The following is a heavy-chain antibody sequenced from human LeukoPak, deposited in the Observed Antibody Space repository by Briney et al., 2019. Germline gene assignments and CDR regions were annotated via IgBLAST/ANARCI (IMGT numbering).Heavy chain of an antibody. CDR3: ARDTRRAGAFDI. D-gene: IGHD6-25*01. Sequence: GASVKVSCKASGGTFSSYAISWVRQAPGQGLEWMGGIIPIFGTANYAQKFQGRVTITADESTSTAYMELSSLRSEDTAVYYCARDTRRAGAFDIWGQGTMVTVSS. CDR1: GGTFSSYA. CDR2: IIPIFGTA. J-gene: IGHJ3*02. V-gene: IGHV1-69*13.